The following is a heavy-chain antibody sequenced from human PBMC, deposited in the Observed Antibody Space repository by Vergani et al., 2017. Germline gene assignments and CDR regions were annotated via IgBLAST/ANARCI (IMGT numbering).Heavy chain of an antibody. J-gene: IGHJ3*02. V-gene: IGHV3-9*01. CDR1: GFTFDDYA. CDR3: AKDREYDFWSGAFDI. D-gene: IGHD3-3*01. CDR2: ISWNSGSI. Sequence: EVQLVESGGGLVQPGRSLRLSCAASGFTFDDYAMHWVRQAPGKGLEWVSGISWNSGSIGYADSVKGRFTISRDNAKNSLYLQMNSLRAEDTALYYCAKDREYDFWSGAFDIWGQGTMVTVSS.